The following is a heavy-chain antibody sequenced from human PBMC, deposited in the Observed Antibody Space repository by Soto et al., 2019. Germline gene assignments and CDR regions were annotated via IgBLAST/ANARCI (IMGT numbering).Heavy chain of an antibody. J-gene: IGHJ6*02. V-gene: IGHV6-1*01. CDR2: TYYRSKWYN. D-gene: IGHD3-10*01. CDR1: GDSVSSNSAA. CDR3: ARGGLLWFGELGMDV. Sequence: PSQTLSLTCAISGDSVSSNSAAWNWIRQSPSRGLEWLGRTYYRSKWYNDYAVSVRSRVTINPDTSKNQFSLQLNSVTPEDTAVYYCARGGLLWFGELGMDVWGQGTTVTVSS.